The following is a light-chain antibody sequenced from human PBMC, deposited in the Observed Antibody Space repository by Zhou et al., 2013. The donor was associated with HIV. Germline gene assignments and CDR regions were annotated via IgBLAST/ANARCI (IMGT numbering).Light chain of an antibody. Sequence: DIQMTQSPSSLSASVGDIVTITCRASQDIGFLLAWYQQKPGKAPTLLIYGASNLQGGVPSRFSGSGSGTDFTLTISSLQPEDVATYYGQRTYNAPQFGGGTKVEIK. CDR2: GAS. CDR1: QDIGFL. V-gene: IGKV1-12*01. CDR3: QRTYNAPQ. J-gene: IGKJ4*01.